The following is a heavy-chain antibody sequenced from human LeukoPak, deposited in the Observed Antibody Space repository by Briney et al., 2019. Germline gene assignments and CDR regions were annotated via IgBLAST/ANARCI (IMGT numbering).Heavy chain of an antibody. CDR3: TRGHD. CDR2: INQDGSGK. CDR1: GFTFSSHW. V-gene: IGHV3-7*01. Sequence: GGSLRLSCAASGFTFSSHWMSWVRQAPGKGLEWVANINQDGSGKNYVDSVKGRFTISRDNAKNSLYLQMNSLRADDTAVYYCTRGHDWGQGTLLTVSS. J-gene: IGHJ4*02.